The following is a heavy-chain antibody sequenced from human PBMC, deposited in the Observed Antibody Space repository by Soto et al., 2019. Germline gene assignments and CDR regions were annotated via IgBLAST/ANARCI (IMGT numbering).Heavy chain of an antibody. J-gene: IGHJ4*02. Sequence: ASVKVSCKASGYTFTSYYISWVRQAPGQRLEWVGWINAGNGNTKYSQKFQGRVTITRDTPANTAYMELSSLISEDTAVYYCATPQDYDDCFDSWGQGTLVTVSS. CDR3: ATPQDYDDCFDS. V-gene: IGHV1-3*01. CDR2: INAGNGNT. D-gene: IGHD3-22*01. CDR1: GYTFTSYY.